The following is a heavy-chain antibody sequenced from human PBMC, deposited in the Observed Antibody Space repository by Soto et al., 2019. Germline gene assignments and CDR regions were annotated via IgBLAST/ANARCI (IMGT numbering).Heavy chain of an antibody. CDR1: GFTFSSSA. CDR3: ARDKRDLRFLEWAYYFDY. D-gene: IGHD3-3*01. CDR2: ISYDGSNK. J-gene: IGHJ4*02. V-gene: IGHV3-30-3*01. Sequence: QVQLVESGGGVVQPGRSLRLSCAASGFTFSSSAMHWVRQAPGKGLEWVAVISYDGSNKYYADSVKGRFTISRDNSKNTVYLQLNSLRAEYTAVYYCARDKRDLRFLEWAYYFDYWGQGTLVTVSS.